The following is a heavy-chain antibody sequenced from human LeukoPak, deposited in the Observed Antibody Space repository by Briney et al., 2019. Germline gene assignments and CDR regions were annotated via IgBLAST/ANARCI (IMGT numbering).Heavy chain of an antibody. V-gene: IGHV3-66*01. CDR1: GFTVSSNY. Sequence: GGSLRLSCAASGFTVSSNYMSWVRQAPGKGLEWVSVIYSGGSTYYADSVKGRFTISRDNSKNTLYLQMNSLRAEDTAVYYCAKDPRGYSGYDEDYWGQGTLVTVSS. CDR2: IYSGGST. CDR3: AKDPRGYSGYDEDY. J-gene: IGHJ4*02. D-gene: IGHD5-12*01.